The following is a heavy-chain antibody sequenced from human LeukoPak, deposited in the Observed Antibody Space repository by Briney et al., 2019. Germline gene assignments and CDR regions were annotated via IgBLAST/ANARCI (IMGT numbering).Heavy chain of an antibody. V-gene: IGHV4-34*01. J-gene: IGHJ6*02. D-gene: IGHD3-22*01. Sequence: SETLPLTCAVYGGSFSGYYWSWIRQPPGKGLEWIGEINHSGSTNYNPSLKSRVTISVDTSKNQFSLKLSSVTAADTAVYYCTRASVRSGYYRSYYYYGMDVWGQGTTVTVSS. CDR2: INHSGST. CDR3: TRASVRSGYYRSYYYYGMDV. CDR1: GGSFSGYY.